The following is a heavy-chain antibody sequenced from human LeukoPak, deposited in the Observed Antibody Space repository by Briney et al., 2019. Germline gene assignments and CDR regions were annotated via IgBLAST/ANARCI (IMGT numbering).Heavy chain of an antibody. CDR3: ARDVAAVDTAMVDY. V-gene: IGHV3-21*01. D-gene: IGHD5-18*01. J-gene: IGHJ4*02. Sequence: GGSLRLSCAASGFTFSSYSMNWVRQASGKGLEWVSSISSSSSYIYYADSVKGRFTISRDNAKNSLYLQMNSLRAEDTAVYYCARDVAAVDTAMVDYWGQGTLVTVSS. CDR1: GFTFSSYS. CDR2: ISSSSSYI.